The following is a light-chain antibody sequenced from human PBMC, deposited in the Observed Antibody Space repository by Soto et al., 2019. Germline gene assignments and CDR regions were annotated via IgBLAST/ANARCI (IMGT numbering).Light chain of an antibody. Sequence: EIVMTQSPATLSVSPGERATLSCRASQSVSSNLAWYQHNPGQAPRLLIYGASTRATGIPARFSGIVSGTEFTLTISSLQSEDFAVYYCQQYNNWPRTFGQGTKVEIK. CDR1: QSVSSN. CDR3: QQYNNWPRT. J-gene: IGKJ1*01. CDR2: GAS. V-gene: IGKV3-15*01.